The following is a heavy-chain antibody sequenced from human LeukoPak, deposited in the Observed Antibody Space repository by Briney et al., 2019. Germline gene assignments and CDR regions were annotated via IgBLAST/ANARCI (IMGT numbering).Heavy chain of an antibody. CDR1: GSIYSDWW. V-gene: IGHV3-7*01. CDR2: IKTDGTGK. J-gene: IGHJ4*02. CDR3: TRISLAGGLEF. Sequence: PGGSLRLSCVASGSIYSDWWMTWVRQAPGKGREWVANIKTDGTGKYYVDSVKGRFTVSRDSTKISLYLEMASLIAEDTAVYYCTRISLAGGLEFWDQGILVTVTA. D-gene: IGHD3/OR15-3a*01.